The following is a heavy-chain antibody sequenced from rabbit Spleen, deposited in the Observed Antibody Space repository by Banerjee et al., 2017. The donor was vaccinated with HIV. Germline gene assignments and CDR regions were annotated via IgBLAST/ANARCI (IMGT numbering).Heavy chain of an antibody. CDR3: ARDLPGVIGWNFNL. CDR1: GFSFSSSDY. J-gene: IGHJ4*01. Sequence: QSLEESGGDLVKPGASLTLTCTASGFSFSSSDYMCWVRQAPGKGLEWITCMNSFTDKPVHATWAKGRFTISKASWTTVTLQMTSLTAADTASYFCARDLPGVIGWNFNLWGPGTLVTVS. D-gene: IGHD1-1*01. CDR2: MNSFTDKP. V-gene: IGHV1S40*01.